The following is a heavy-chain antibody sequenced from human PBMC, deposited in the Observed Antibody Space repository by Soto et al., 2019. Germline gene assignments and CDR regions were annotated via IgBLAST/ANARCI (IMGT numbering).Heavy chain of an antibody. V-gene: IGHV3-23*01. CDR1: GFTFSSYA. CDR2: LSGSGVST. Sequence: EVQLLESGGGLVQPGGSLRLSCAASGFTFSSYAMTWVRQAPGKGLEWVSALSGSGVSTYYADSVKGRFTISRDNSKNTLYLQMNSRRAEDTAVYYCAKGGGSKDYDDTSGYYLYYYYAMDVWGQGTTVTVSS. CDR3: AKGGGSKDYDDTSGYYLYYYYAMDV. J-gene: IGHJ6*02. D-gene: IGHD3-22*01.